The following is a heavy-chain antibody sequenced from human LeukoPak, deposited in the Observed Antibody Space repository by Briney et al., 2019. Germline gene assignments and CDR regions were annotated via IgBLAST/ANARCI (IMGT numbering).Heavy chain of an antibody. CDR1: GFTFSNYD. CDR3: AKDLSRAVAADWFDP. CDR2: ISDSGGST. J-gene: IGHJ5*02. Sequence: QAGGSLRLSCAASGFTFSNYDMSWVRQAPGKGLEWVSSISDSGGSTYYADSVKGRFTISRDSSKNTLYLQMTNLRAADTAVYYCAKDLSRAVAADWFDPWDQGSLVTASS. V-gene: IGHV3-23*01. D-gene: IGHD6-19*01.